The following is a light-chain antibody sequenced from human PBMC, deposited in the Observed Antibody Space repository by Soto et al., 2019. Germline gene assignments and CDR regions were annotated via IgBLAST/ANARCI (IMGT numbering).Light chain of an antibody. CDR2: DAS. CDR1: QDINNY. CDR3: QQYDNLPLT. Sequence: DIQMTQSPSSLSASVGDRVTITCQASQDINNYLNWYQQKSGKAPKLLIYDASDLETGVPSRFSGSGSGTDFTFTISSLQPEDTATYYCQQYDNLPLTFGGGTRWISN. V-gene: IGKV1-33*01. J-gene: IGKJ4*01.